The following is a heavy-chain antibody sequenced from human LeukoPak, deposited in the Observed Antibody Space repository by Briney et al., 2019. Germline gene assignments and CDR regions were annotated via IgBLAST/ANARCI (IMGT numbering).Heavy chain of an antibody. J-gene: IGHJ4*02. CDR1: GFTFSSYG. CDR2: ISYDGSNK. Sequence: GGSLRLSCAASGFTFSSYGMSWVRQAPGKGLEWVAVISYDGSNKYYADSVKGRFTISRDNSKNTLYLQMNSLRAEDTAVYYCAKDASSSWYNWVYWGQGTLVTVSS. CDR3: AKDASSSWYNWVY. V-gene: IGHV3-30*18. D-gene: IGHD6-13*01.